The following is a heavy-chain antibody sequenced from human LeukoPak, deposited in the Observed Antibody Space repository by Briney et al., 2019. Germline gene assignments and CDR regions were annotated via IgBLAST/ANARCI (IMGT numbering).Heavy chain of an antibody. CDR1: GGSFSGYY. CDR2: INHSGST. CDR3: ARSKTIAARPVYFDY. Sequence: PSETLSLTCAVYGGSFSGYYWSWIRQPPGKGLEWIGEINHSGSTNYNPSLKSRVTISVDTSKNQFSLKLSSVTAADTAVYYCARSKTIAARPVYFDYWGQGTLVTVSS. D-gene: IGHD6-6*01. J-gene: IGHJ4*02. V-gene: IGHV4-34*01.